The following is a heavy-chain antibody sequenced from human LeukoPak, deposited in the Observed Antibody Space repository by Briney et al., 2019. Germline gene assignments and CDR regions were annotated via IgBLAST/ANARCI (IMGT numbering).Heavy chain of an antibody. CDR2: MQSTGNS. J-gene: IGHJ4*02. CDR3: ARDKQHSYGRYFDH. V-gene: IGHV4-59*01. CDR1: GDSISTYP. Sequence: PSETLSLTCSVSGDSISTYPWNWIRKPPGRGLDWIGYMQSTGNSNYNPSLRSRVTMFVDTSKNQVALILRSVTAADTAVYFCARDKQHSYGRYFDHWGQGALVTVSS. D-gene: IGHD5-18*01.